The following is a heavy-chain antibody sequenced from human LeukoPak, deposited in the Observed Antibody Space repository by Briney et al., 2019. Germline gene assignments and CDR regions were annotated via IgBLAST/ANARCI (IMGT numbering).Heavy chain of an antibody. D-gene: IGHD6-13*01. CDR2: INAGNGNT. CDR3: ARENYSILDY. V-gene: IGHV1-3*01. Sequence: ASVKVSCKASGYTFTSYAMHWVRQAPGQRLEWMGWINAGNGNTKHSQKFQGRVTITRDTSASTAYMELSSLRSEDTAVYYCARENYSILDYWGQGTLVTVSS. CDR1: GYTFTSYA. J-gene: IGHJ4*02.